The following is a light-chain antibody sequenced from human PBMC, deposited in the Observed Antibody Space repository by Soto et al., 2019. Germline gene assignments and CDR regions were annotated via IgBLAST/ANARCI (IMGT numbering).Light chain of an antibody. J-gene: IGKJ1*01. CDR2: DTS. V-gene: IGKV3-15*01. CDR1: QSVSSS. CDR3: QQYIDWPPGT. Sequence: EIVVTQSPATLSVSPGERVTLSCRASQSVSSSLAWYQQRPGQAPRLLIYDTSTRAAGISSRFSGSGSGTEFTLTISSLQSADFAVYYGQQYIDWPPGTFGQGTAVEIK.